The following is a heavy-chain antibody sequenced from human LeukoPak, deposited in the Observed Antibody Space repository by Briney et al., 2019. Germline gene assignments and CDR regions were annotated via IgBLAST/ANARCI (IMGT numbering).Heavy chain of an antibody. J-gene: IGHJ4*02. CDR2: IRSINEDGTT. CDR1: GLTFVNAQ. V-gene: IGHV3-15*01. Sequence: GGSLRLSCTVSGLTFVNAQMTWVRQAPGKGLEWLGRIRSINEDGTTDYTAAVKGRFTISRDDSKDTLYLQMNSLKVEDTAMYYCTTDDWGTAAYWGQGTLVIVSP. D-gene: IGHD7-27*01. CDR3: TTDDWGTAAY.